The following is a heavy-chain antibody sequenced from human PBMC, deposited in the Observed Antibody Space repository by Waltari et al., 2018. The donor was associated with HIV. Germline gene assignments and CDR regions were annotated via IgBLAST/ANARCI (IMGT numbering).Heavy chain of an antibody. CDR2: IIPILGIA. V-gene: IGHV1-69*04. J-gene: IGHJ4*02. CDR3: ARLYGYCSGGSCYSLSYFDY. Sequence: QVQLVQSGAEVKKPGSSVKVSCKASGGTFSSYAISWVRQAPGQGLEWMGRIIPILGIANYAQKFQGRVTITADKSTSTAYMELSSLRSEDTAVYYCARLYGYCSGGSCYSLSYFDYWGQGTLVTVSS. CDR1: GGTFSSYA. D-gene: IGHD2-15*01.